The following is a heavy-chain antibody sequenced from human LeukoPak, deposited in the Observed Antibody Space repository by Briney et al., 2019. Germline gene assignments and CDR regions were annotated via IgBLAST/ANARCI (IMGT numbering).Heavy chain of an antibody. CDR3: ARAPRFYGSGSFYYYGMDV. V-gene: IGHV3-13*01. CDR1: GFTSSSYD. J-gene: IGHJ6*02. Sequence: PGGSLRLSCAASGFTSSSYDMHWVRQGTGKGLEWVSAVGTAGGTYYPGSVKGRFTISRENAKNSVYLQMNSLRAGDTAVYYCARAPRFYGSGSFYYYGMDVWGQGTTVTVSS. CDR2: VGTAGGT. D-gene: IGHD3-10*01.